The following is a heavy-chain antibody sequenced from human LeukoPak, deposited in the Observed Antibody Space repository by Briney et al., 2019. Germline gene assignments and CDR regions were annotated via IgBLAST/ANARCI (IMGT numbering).Heavy chain of an antibody. Sequence: PSETLPLTCTIFGASTSDYYWSWVRQPPGKGLEWIGYIHHTGSFDYNPSLNSRATISLDTSKNQFSLKLTSVTAADTAVYYCTRGHWAIDCWGQGHLVTVSS. CDR3: TRGHWAIDC. CDR1: GASTSDYY. D-gene: IGHD3-16*01. J-gene: IGHJ4*02. V-gene: IGHV4-59*01. CDR2: IHHTGSF.